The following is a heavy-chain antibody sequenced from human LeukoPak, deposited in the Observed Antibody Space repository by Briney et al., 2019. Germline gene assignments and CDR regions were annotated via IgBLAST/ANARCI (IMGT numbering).Heavy chain of an antibody. CDR2: IKQDGSEK. J-gene: IGHJ6*03. CDR1: GFTFSDYY. CDR3: ARATVTDYYYYYYMDV. D-gene: IGHD4-17*01. V-gene: IGHV3-7*01. Sequence: GGSLRLSCAASGFTFSDYYMSWVRQAPGKGLEWVANIKQDGSEKYYVDSVKGRFTISRDNAKNSLYLQMNSLRAEDTAVYYCARATVTDYYYYYYMDVWGKGTTVTVSS.